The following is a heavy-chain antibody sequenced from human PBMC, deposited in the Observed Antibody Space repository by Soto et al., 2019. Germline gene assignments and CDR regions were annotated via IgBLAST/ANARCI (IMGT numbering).Heavy chain of an antibody. J-gene: IGHJ4*02. CDR1: GGSFSGYI. V-gene: IGHV4-34*01. Sequence: SETLSLTCAVQGGSFSGYICSWVRLRPGKGLQWIGQINHSGSTYYNPSLKSRVTISLYPSNDQFSLALDSVTAADTAVYYCARGLITGSSFSRGWYYFHYRYQGPLLSV. CDR3: ARGLITGSSFSRGWYYFHY. CDR2: INHSGST. D-gene: IGHD1-26*01.